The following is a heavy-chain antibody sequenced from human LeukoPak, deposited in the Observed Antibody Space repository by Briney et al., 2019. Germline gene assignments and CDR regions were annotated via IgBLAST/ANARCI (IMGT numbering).Heavy chain of an antibody. CDR2: IKQDRSEK. D-gene: IGHD3-10*01. Sequence: GGSLRLSCAASGFTFTNYWMSWVRQAPGKGLELVANIKQDRSEKYYVDSVKGRFTISRDNAKNSLYLQMNSLRAEDTAVYYCARDRGNYYGSGSPPGWYFDLWGRGTLVTVSS. CDR1: GFTFTNYW. J-gene: IGHJ2*01. CDR3: ARDRGNYYGSGSPPGWYFDL. V-gene: IGHV3-7*03.